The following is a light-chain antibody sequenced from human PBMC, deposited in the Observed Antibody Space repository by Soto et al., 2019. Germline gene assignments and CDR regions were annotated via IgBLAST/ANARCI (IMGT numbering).Light chain of an antibody. CDR2: DAS. CDR3: QQYNSFSKP. J-gene: IGKJ1*01. CDR1: QSISTW. Sequence: DIQMPQSPSTLSASVGDSVTITCRASQSISTWLAWYQQKPGKAPNLLIYDASSLESGVPSRFSRSGSGTEFTLTISSLQPDDFATYYCQQYNSFSKPFGQGTKVEIK. V-gene: IGKV1-5*01.